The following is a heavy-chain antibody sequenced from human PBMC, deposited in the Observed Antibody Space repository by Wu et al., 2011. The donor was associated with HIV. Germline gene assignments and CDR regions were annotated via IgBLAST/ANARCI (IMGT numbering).Heavy chain of an antibody. CDR3: ARPGEVRGVVWTPSDAFDI. D-gene: IGHD3-10*01. Sequence: VQLVQSGAEVKKPGESLKISCKGSGYSFTSYWIGWVRQMPGKGLEWMGIIYPGDSDTRYSPSFQGQVTISADRSISTAYLQWSSLKASDTAMYYCARPGEVRGVVWTPSDAFDIWGQGTMVTVSS. CDR1: GYSFTSYW. CDR2: IYPGDSDT. J-gene: IGHJ3*02. V-gene: IGHV5-51*01.